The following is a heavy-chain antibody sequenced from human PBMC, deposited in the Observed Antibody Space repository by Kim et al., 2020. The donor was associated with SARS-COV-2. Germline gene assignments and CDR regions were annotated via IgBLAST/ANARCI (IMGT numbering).Heavy chain of an antibody. CDR2: ISAYNGNT. Sequence: ASVKVSCKASGYTFTSYGISWVRQAPGQGLEWMGWISAYNGNTNYAQKLQGRVTMTTDTSTSTAYMELRSLRSDDTAVYYCARDGEIEEQWLVPNRIDYWGQGTLVTVSS. J-gene: IGHJ4*02. CDR1: GYTFTSYG. CDR3: ARDGEIEEQWLVPNRIDY. D-gene: IGHD6-19*01. V-gene: IGHV1-18*01.